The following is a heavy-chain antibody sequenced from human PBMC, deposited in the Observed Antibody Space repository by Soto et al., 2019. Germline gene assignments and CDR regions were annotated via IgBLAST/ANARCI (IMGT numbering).Heavy chain of an antibody. V-gene: IGHV3-72*01. Sequence: EVQLVESGGGLVQRGGSLRLSCAASGFSFSDYYINWVRHAPGKGLEWVGRTRNKASSYTTDYAAFVKGRFTISRDDSKNLIYLQMNSLKTEDTAVYYSAREGSSSGPDYEYWGQGTLVTVSS. CDR2: TRNKASSYTT. CDR3: AREGSSSGPDYEY. J-gene: IGHJ4*02. D-gene: IGHD3-22*01. CDR1: GFSFSDYY.